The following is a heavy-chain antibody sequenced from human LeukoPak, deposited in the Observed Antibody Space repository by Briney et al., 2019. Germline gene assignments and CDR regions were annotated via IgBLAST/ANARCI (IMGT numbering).Heavy chain of an antibody. Sequence: SETLSLTCAVYGGSFSGYYWSWIRQPPGKGLEWIGEINHSGSTNYNPSLKSRVPISVDTSKNQFSLKLSSGTAADTAEYYCSRGSRRWFDPWGQGTLVTVSS. CDR3: SRGSRRWFDP. V-gene: IGHV4-34*01. CDR2: INHSGST. CDR1: GGSFSGYY. J-gene: IGHJ5*02.